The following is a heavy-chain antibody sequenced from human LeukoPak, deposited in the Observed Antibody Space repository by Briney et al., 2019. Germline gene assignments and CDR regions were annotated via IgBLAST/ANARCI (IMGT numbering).Heavy chain of an antibody. CDR3: ARYSSSGVRYFDY. Sequence: GGSLRLSCAVSGFTFSNYGMHWVRQATGKGLEWVAVIWYDESNKYYADSVKGRFTISRDNSKNTLYLQMNSLRAEDTAVYYCARYSSSGVRYFDYWGQGTLVTVSS. J-gene: IGHJ4*02. D-gene: IGHD6-13*01. CDR2: IWYDESNK. V-gene: IGHV3-33*01. CDR1: GFTFSNYG.